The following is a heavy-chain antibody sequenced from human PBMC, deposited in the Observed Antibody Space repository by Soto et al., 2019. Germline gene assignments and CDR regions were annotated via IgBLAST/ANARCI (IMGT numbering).Heavy chain of an antibody. J-gene: IGHJ4*02. V-gene: IGHV4-30-2*01. Sequence: QLQLQESGSGLVKPSQTLSLTCAVSGGSISSGGYSWSWIRQPQGKGLEWIGYIYHSGITYYNPSLNSRVTISVDRSKHQFSLELSSVTAADTAVYYCARLGGNVEIDYWGQGTLVTVSS. D-gene: IGHD2-15*01. CDR2: IYHSGIT. CDR1: GGSISSGGYS. CDR3: ARLGGNVEIDY.